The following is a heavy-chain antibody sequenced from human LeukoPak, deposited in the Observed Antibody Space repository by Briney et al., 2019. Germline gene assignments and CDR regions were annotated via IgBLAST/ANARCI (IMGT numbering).Heavy chain of an antibody. D-gene: IGHD5-18*01. Sequence: PGGSLRLSCAASGFTFSSYAMHWVRQAPGKGLEWVAVISYDGSNKYYADSVKGRFTISRDNSKNTLYLQMNSLRAEDTAVYYCARGVDTAMASYYFDYWGQGTLVTVSS. V-gene: IGHV3-30*04. CDR1: GFTFSSYA. CDR2: ISYDGSNK. J-gene: IGHJ4*02. CDR3: ARGVDTAMASYYFDY.